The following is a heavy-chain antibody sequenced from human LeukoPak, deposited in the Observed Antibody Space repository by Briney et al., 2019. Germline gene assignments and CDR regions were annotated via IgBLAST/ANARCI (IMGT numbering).Heavy chain of an antibody. CDR1: GYTFTSYG. CDR3: ARIAQQHLARHFDF. V-gene: IGHV1-18*04. J-gene: IGHJ4*02. D-gene: IGHD6-13*01. Sequence: ASAKVACKASGYTFTSYGFSWVRQAPGQGLEWMGWVSAYNGDTNYAQKVQGRVTMTTDTSTSTAYMELRSLRSDDTAVYYCARIAQQHLARHFDFWGQGTLVTVSS. CDR2: VSAYNGDT.